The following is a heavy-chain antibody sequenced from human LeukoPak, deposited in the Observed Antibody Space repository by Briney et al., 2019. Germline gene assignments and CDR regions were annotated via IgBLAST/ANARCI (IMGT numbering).Heavy chain of an antibody. V-gene: IGHV1-46*01. Sequence: ASVTVSCKASGYTFTSYYMHWVRQAPGQGLEWMGIINPSGGSTSYAQKFQGRVTMTRDTSTSTVYMELSSLRSEDTAVYYCARAGSSVIGDYWGQGTLVTVSS. CDR3: ARAGSSVIGDY. CDR2: INPSGGST. D-gene: IGHD3-22*01. CDR1: GYTFTSYY. J-gene: IGHJ4*02.